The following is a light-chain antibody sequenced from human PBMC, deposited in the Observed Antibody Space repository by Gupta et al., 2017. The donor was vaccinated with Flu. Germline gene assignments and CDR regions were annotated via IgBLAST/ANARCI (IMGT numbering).Light chain of an antibody. CDR3: QVWDGSNLL. Sequence: SHVLTQPPSVSVAPGQAARLPCGGNDIENIHVHWYQQKPGQAPMVVVYDDSDRPSGIPERFSGSKTGNTATLTISRVEAGDEADYFCQVWDGSNLLFGGGTKVTVL. CDR1: DIENIH. V-gene: IGLV3-21*02. J-gene: IGLJ2*01. CDR2: DDS.